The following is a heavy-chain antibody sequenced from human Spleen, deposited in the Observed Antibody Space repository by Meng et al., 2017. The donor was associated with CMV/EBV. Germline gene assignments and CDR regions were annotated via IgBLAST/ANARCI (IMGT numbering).Heavy chain of an antibody. J-gene: IGHJ4*02. CDR3: ARTGDSGSYSY. V-gene: IGHV4-31*03. Sequence: CTVSGGSISSGGNYWSWIRQHPGKGLEWIGYIYYSGTTYYNPSLKSRVTISVDTSKNQFSLKLSSVTAADTAAYYCARTGDSGSYSYWGQGTLVTVSS. CDR2: IYYSGTT. D-gene: IGHD1-26*01. CDR1: GGSISSGGNY.